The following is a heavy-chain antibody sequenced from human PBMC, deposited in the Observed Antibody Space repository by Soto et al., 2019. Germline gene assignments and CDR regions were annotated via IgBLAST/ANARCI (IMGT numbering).Heavy chain of an antibody. CDR2: ISYDGSNK. D-gene: IGHD6-13*01. V-gene: IGHV3-30-3*01. Sequence: GGSLRLSCAASGFTFSSYAMHWVRQAPGKGLEWVAVISYDGSNKSYADSGKGRFTISRDNSKNTLYLQMNSLRAEDTAVYYCAREQQLAVFDYWGQGTLVTVAS. CDR3: AREQQLAVFDY. CDR1: GFTFSSYA. J-gene: IGHJ4*02.